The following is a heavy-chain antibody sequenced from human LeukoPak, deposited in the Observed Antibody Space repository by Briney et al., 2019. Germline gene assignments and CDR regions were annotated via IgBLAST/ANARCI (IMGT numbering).Heavy chain of an antibody. D-gene: IGHD6-13*01. CDR1: GGSISRSSYY. CDR2: IYYSGST. Sequence: SETLSLTCTVSGGSISRSSYYWGWIRQPPGKGLVWIGSIYYSGSTYYNPSLKSRVTIAVDTSKNQFSLKLSSVTAADTAVYYCASGAAGPPPGYWGQGTLVTVSS. CDR3: ASGAAGPPPGY. V-gene: IGHV4-39*01. J-gene: IGHJ4*02.